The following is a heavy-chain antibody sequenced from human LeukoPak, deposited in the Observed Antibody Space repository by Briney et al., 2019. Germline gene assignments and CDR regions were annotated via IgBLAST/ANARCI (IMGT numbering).Heavy chain of an antibody. CDR3: AYDILTGYYDY. CDR2: INHSGST. Sequence: SETLSLTCTVSAGSISSYYWSWIRQPPGKGLEWIGEINHSGSTNYNPSLKSRVTISVDTSKNQFSLKLSSVTAADTAVYYCAYDILTGYYDYWGQGTLVTVSS. J-gene: IGHJ4*02. D-gene: IGHD3-9*01. V-gene: IGHV4-34*01. CDR1: AGSISSYY.